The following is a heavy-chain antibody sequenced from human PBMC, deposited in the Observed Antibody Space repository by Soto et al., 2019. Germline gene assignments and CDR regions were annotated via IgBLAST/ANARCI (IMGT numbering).Heavy chain of an antibody. CDR2: INAGNGNT. D-gene: IGHD6-19*01. Sequence: QVQLVQSGAEEKKPGASVKVSCKASGYTFTSYAMHWVRQAPGQRLEWMGWINAGNGNTKYSQKFQGRVTITRDTAASTADMELSSLRSEDTAVDYCARSPGIAVADYWGQGTLVTVSS. V-gene: IGHV1-3*05. CDR3: ARSPGIAVADY. CDR1: GYTFTSYA. J-gene: IGHJ4*02.